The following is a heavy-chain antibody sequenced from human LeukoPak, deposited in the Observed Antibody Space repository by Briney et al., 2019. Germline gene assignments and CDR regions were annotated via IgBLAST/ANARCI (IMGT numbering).Heavy chain of an antibody. V-gene: IGHV4-34*01. CDR1: GGSFSDYY. D-gene: IGHD2-15*01. CDR2: IDHIGTP. Sequence: SETLSLTCEVFGGSFSDYYWSGIRQSPIQGLEWIGEIDHIGTPNYNPSLKTRFTISVDTSKRQFSLKLTTVTASDTAVYYCARADMVVGGASAIWGQGPTVSV. J-gene: IGHJ6*02. CDR3: ARADMVVGGASAI.